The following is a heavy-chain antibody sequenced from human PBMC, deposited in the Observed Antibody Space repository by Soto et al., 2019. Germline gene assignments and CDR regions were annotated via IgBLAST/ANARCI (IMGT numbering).Heavy chain of an antibody. CDR1: GGPISSGGYY. Sequence: QVQLQESGPGLVKPSQTLSLTCTVSGGPISSGGYYWSWIRQHPGKGLEWIGYIYYSGSTYYNPSLKSRVTISVDTSKNQFSLKLSSVTAADTAVYYCARGGALDGGYFDYWGQGTLVTVSS. V-gene: IGHV4-31*03. J-gene: IGHJ4*02. D-gene: IGHD3-16*01. CDR3: ARGGALDGGYFDY. CDR2: IYYSGST.